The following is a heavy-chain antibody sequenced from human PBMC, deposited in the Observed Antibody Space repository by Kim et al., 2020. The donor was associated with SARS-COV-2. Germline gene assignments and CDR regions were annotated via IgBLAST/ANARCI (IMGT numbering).Heavy chain of an antibody. CDR2: ISSSSSTI. CDR1: GFTFSSYS. D-gene: IGHD3-10*01. V-gene: IGHV3-48*02. CDR3: ARGGSGGYKEYYFDY. Sequence: GGSLRLSCAASGFTFSSYSMNWVRQAPGKGLEWVSYISSSSSTIYYADSVKGRFTISRDNAKNSLYLQMNSLRDEDTAVYYCARGGSGGYKEYYFDYWGQGTLVTVSS. J-gene: IGHJ4*02.